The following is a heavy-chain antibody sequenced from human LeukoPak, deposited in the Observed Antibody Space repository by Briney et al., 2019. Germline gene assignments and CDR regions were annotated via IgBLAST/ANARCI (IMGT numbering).Heavy chain of an antibody. CDR3: ARAGYSGSYLAAFDI. CDR2: IYYSGST. CDR1: GGSISSYY. Sequence: SETLSLTCTVSGGSISSYYWSWIRQPPGKGLEWIGYIYYSGSTNYNPSLKSRVTISVDTSKNQFSLKLSSVTAADTAVYYCARAGYSGSYLAAFDIWGQGTMVTVSS. J-gene: IGHJ3*02. V-gene: IGHV4-59*01. D-gene: IGHD1-26*01.